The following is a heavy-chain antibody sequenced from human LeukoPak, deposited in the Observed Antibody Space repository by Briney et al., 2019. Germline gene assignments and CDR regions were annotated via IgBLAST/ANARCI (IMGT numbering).Heavy chain of an antibody. J-gene: IGHJ6*02. CDR1: GFTFDDYT. Sequence: GGSLRLSCAASGFTFDDYTMHWVRQAPGKGLEWVSLISWDGGSTYYADSVKGRFTISRDNSKNSLYLQMNSLRTEDTALYYCAKDLNPFIAVAGTGYYYYGMDVWGQGTTVTVSS. CDR3: AKDLNPFIAVAGTGYYYYGMDV. V-gene: IGHV3-43*01. D-gene: IGHD6-19*01. CDR2: ISWDGGST.